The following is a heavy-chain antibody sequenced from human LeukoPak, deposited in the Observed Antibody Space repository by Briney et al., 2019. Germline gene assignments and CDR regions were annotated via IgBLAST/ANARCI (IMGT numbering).Heavy chain of an antibody. CDR2: ISDSGGRT. CDR3: AKRGVVIRVILVGFHKEAYYFDS. Sequence: GGSLRLSCAVSGITLSNYGMSWVRQAPGKGLEWVAGISDSGGRTNYADSVKGRFTISRDNPKNPLYLQMNSLRAEDTAVYFCAKRGVVIRVILVGFHKEAYYFDSWGQGALVAVSS. CDR1: GITLSNYG. D-gene: IGHD3-22*01. V-gene: IGHV3-23*01. J-gene: IGHJ4*02.